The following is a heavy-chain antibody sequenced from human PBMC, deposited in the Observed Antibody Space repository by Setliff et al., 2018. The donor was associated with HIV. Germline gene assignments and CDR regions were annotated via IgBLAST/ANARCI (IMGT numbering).Heavy chain of an antibody. CDR3: ARGATMINAFDI. CDR1: GGSISSGGYY. Sequence: KSSETLSLTCTVSGGSISSGGYYWSWIRQHPGKGLEWIGYIYYSGSTYYNPSLKSRVTISVDTSKNQFSLKLSSVTAADTAVNYCARGATMINAFDIWGQGTMVTVSS. V-gene: IGHV4-31*03. J-gene: IGHJ3*02. CDR2: IYYSGST. D-gene: IGHD3-22*01.